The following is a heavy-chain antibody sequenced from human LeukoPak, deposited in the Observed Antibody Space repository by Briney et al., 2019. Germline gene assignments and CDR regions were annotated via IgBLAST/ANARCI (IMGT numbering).Heavy chain of an antibody. CDR2: TNPNSGNT. CDR1: GYALTSYD. D-gene: IGHD3-10*01. CDR3: ARDYFGSRSSSFDP. Sequence: GASVKVSCKASGYALTSYDINWVRQATGQGLEWLGWTNPNSGNTGYAQNFQGRVTMTRDTSISTAYMELSSLRSEDTAVYYCARDYFGSRSSSFDPWGQGTLVTVSS. J-gene: IGHJ5*02. V-gene: IGHV1-8*01.